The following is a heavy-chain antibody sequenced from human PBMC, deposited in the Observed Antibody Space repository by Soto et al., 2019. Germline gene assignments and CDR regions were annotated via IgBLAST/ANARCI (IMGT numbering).Heavy chain of an antibody. CDR3: ARAGGLGAVAVDYWGQGTLVTVSSGKVFLASVNSLRSEDTAVYYCASWLKGPDIGNYYYGMDV. V-gene: IGHV4-30-2*01. Sequence: VAGVTISNVGYCWSLIRKTPGKGLEWIGYIYHSGSTYYNPSLKSRVTISVDRSKNQFSLKLSSVTAADTAVYYCARAGGLGAVAVDYWGQGTLVTVSSGKVFLASVNSLRSEDTAVYYCASWLKGPDIGNYYYGMDVWGQGTTVIVSS. D-gene: IGHD6-19*01. J-gene: IGHJ6*02. CDR1: GVTISNVGYC. CDR2: IYHSGST.